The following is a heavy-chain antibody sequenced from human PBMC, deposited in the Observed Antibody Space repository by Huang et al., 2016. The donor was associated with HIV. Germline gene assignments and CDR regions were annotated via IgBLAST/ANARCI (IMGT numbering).Heavy chain of an antibody. CDR1: GFTFSSYW. CDR3: VRDPRIQSWLNYFDY. CDR2: INSDGSSS. Sequence: EVQLVESGGGLVQPGGSLRLSCAASGFTFSSYWMHWVRQAPGKGLVGVSRINSDGSSSGYADSVKCRFTISRDNAKNTLYLQMNSLRAEDTAVYYCVRDPRIQSWLNYFDYWGQGTLVSVSS. J-gene: IGHJ4*02. D-gene: IGHD3-22*01. V-gene: IGHV3-74*01.